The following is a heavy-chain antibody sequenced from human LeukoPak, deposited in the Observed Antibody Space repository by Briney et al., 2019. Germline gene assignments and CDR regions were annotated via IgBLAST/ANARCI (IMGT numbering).Heavy chain of an antibody. D-gene: IGHD4-23*01. J-gene: IGHJ4*02. CDR1: GFTFSSYK. CDR2: ISRTSSSI. Sequence: GGSLRLSCVGSGFTFSSYKMNWVGQAPGKGLEWVSSISRTSSSIYYANSVRGRFTMSRDNARNSLYLQMNSLRDEDSAVYYCAAGVGGDFWGQGTLVTVSS. CDR3: AAGVGGDF. V-gene: IGHV3-21*01.